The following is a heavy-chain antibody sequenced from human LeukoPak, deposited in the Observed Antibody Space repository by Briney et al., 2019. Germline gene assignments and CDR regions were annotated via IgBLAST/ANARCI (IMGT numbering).Heavy chain of an antibody. D-gene: IGHD3-10*01. J-gene: IGHJ4*02. CDR3: ARDHRLDYYGTRDYYFDY. Sequence: KPGGSLILCCAASGFTFISYSMNWVRQAPGKGLEWVSSISSSSSHIHYADSVKGRFTISRDNAKNSLYLEMNSLRAEDTALYYCARDHRLDYYGTRDYYFDYWGEGTLDTVSS. V-gene: IGHV3-21*01. CDR2: ISSSSSHI. CDR1: GFTFISYS.